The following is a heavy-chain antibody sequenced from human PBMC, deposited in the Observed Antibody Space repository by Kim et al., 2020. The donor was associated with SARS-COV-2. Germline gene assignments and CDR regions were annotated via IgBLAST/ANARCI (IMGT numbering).Heavy chain of an antibody. Sequence: SETLSLTCSVSGGSITSGSYYWSWLRQPPGKGLEWIGFISFTGKTNYDPSLESRVNISIDTSKNVFSLKLSSVTAADTAAYYCARAEGYYYYMDVWGKGSRSSSP. CDR2: ISFTGKT. V-gene: IGHV4-30-4*08. J-gene: IGHJ6*03. CDR3: ARAEGYYYYMDV. CDR1: GGSITSGSYY.